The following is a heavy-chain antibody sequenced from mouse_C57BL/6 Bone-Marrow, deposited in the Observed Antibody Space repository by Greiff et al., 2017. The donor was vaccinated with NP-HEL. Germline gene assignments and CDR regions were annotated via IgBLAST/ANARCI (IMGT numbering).Heavy chain of an antibody. CDR2: IDPETGDT. V-gene: IGHV14-4*01. D-gene: IGHD1-1*01. CDR1: GFNIKDDY. CDR3: TARGYYDGSPFDY. J-gene: IGHJ2*01. Sequence: VQLKESGAELVRPGASVKLSCTASGFNIKDDYMHWVKQRPEQGLEWIGWIDPETGDTAYASKFQGKATITADTSSHTAYLPLSSLTSEDTAVDYSTARGYYDGSPFDYWGQGTTLTVSS.